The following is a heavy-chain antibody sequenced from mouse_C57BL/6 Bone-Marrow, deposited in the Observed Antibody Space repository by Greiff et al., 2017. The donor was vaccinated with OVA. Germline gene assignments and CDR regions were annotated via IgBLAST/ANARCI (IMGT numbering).Heavy chain of an antibody. J-gene: IGHJ4*01. D-gene: IGHD3-2*02. V-gene: IGHV5-6*01. CDR3: ARHALRLHAMDD. Sequence: EVKLVESGGDLVKPGGSLKLSCAASGFTFSSYGMSWVRQTPDKRLEWVATISSGGSYTSYPDSVKGRFPISRDNAKNTLYLQMSSLKSEDTAMYYCARHALRLHAMDDWGQGTSVTVSS. CDR2: ISSGGSYT. CDR1: GFTFSSYG.